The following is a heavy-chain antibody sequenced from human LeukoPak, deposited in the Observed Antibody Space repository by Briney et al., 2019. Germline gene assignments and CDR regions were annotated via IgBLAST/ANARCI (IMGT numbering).Heavy chain of an antibody. V-gene: IGHV4-4*07. Sequence: SETLSLTCTVSGGSISSYYWSWIRQPAGKGLEWIGRIYTSGSTNYNPSLKSRVTMSVDTSKNQFSLKLSSVTAADTAVYYCARGTSYDSIGYYDPFDYWGQGTLVTVSS. J-gene: IGHJ4*02. CDR3: ARGTSYDSIGYYDPFDY. CDR1: GGSISSYY. CDR2: IYTSGST. D-gene: IGHD3-22*01.